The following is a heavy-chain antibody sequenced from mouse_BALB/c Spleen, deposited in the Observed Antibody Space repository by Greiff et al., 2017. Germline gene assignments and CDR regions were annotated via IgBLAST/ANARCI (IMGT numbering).Heavy chain of an antibody. J-gene: IGHJ4*01. V-gene: IGHV1S56*01. CDR1: GYTFTSYY. D-gene: IGHD1-1*01. CDR2: IYPGNVNT. Sequence: VQLQQSGPELVKPGASVRISCKASGYTFTSYYIHWVKQRPGQGLEWIGWIYPGNVNTKYNEKFKGKATLTADKSSSTAYMQLSSLTSEDSAVYFCARKGVGSSYDYAMDYWGQGTSVTVSS. CDR3: ARKGVGSSYDYAMDY.